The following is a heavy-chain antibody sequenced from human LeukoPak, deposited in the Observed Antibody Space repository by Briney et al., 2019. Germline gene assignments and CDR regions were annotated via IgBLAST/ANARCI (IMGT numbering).Heavy chain of an antibody. CDR3: AKEIWPTVTTPGWTYFDY. Sequence: GGSLRLSCAASGFTFSSHGMSWVRQAPGKGLEWVSGIVGGAGGTYYADSVKGRFTISRDNSKNTLYLQMNSLRAEDTAVYYCAKEIWPTVTTPGWTYFDYWGQGALVTVSS. D-gene: IGHD4-17*01. CDR1: GFTFSSHG. CDR2: IVGGAGGT. V-gene: IGHV3-23*01. J-gene: IGHJ4*02.